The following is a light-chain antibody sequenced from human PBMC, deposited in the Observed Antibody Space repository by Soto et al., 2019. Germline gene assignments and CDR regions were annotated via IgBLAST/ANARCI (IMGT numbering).Light chain of an antibody. J-gene: IGKJ3*01. V-gene: IGKV1-9*01. Sequence: DIQLTQSPSFLSASVGDRVTITCRASQGISSYLAWYQQKPGKAPKLLIYAASTLQSGVPSRFSGSGSGTEFTLTMSSLQPEDFATYSCQPGGTFGPGTKVDI. CDR1: QGISSY. CDR3: QPGGT. CDR2: AAS.